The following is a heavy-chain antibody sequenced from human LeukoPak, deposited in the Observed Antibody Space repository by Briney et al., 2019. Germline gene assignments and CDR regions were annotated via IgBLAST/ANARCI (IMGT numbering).Heavy chain of an antibody. D-gene: IGHD1-26*01. V-gene: IGHV3-23*01. CDR1: GFTFSTYA. CDR2: ISGSGGST. J-gene: IGHJ4*02. CDR3: AKDGEPDPYYFDY. Sequence: GGSLRLSCAASGFTFSTYAMSWVRQAPGKGLEWVSAISGSGGSTYYADSVKGRFTISRDNSKNTLYLQMNSLRAEDTAVYYCAKDGEPDPYYFDYWGQGTLVTVSS.